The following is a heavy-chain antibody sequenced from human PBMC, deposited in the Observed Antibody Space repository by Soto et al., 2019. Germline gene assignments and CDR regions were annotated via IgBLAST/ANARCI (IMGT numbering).Heavy chain of an antibody. CDR3: ARDHSGSYSNPYYHYYGIDX. CDR2: ISSSSSYI. D-gene: IGHD1-26*01. J-gene: IGHJ6*02. CDR1: GFTFSSYS. Sequence: GGSLRLSCAASGFTFSSYSMNWVRQAPGKGLEWVSSISSSSSYIYYADSVKVRFTISRDNAKNSLYLQMNSLRAEDTAVYYCARDHSGSYSNPYYHYYGIDXWGQRTTVTVS. V-gene: IGHV3-21*01.